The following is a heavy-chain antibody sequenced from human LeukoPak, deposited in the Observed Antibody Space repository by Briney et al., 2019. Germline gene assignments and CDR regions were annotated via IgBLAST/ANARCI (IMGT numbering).Heavy chain of an antibody. CDR3: ARDLRGNSMFFDY. V-gene: IGHV1-2*02. D-gene: IGHD4-23*01. CDR1: GYTFTDDY. CDR2: INPNSGDT. Sequence: ASVKVSCKASGYTFTDDYVHWVRQAPGQGLEWMGWINPNSGDTHYPQRFQGRVTLTSDTSISTAHMELSRLSPDDTAFYYCARDLRGNSMFFDYWGQGTLVTVSS. J-gene: IGHJ4*02.